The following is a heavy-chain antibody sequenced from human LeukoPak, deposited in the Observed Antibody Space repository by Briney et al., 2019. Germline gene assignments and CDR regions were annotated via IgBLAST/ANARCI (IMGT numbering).Heavy chain of an antibody. J-gene: IGHJ5*02. CDR3: ARDTRTLVEAPSWFDP. CDR2: ISSSSSYT. V-gene: IGHV3-11*05. Sequence: GGSLRLSCAASGFTFSDYYMSWIRQAPGKGLEWVSYISSSSSYTNYADSVKGRFTISRDNAKNSLYLQMNSLRAENTAVYYCARDTRTLVEAPSWFDPWGQGTLVTVSS. CDR1: GFTFSDYY. D-gene: IGHD6-6*01.